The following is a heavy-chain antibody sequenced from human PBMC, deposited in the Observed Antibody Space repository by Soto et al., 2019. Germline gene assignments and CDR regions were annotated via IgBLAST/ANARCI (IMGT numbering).Heavy chain of an antibody. CDR2: ISGSRGST. CDR1: GFTFSNYG. CDR3: AKDSPVGVPLLRDLHD. D-gene: IGHD2-15*01. J-gene: IGHJ1*01. Sequence: GGSLRLSCAASGFTFSNYGMSWVRQAPGKGLEWVSVISGSRGSTYYADSVKGRFTLSRDNSKNTVYLQMNSLRAEDTAVYYCAKDSPVGVPLLRDLHDWGQGTLVTVSS. V-gene: IGHV3-23*01.